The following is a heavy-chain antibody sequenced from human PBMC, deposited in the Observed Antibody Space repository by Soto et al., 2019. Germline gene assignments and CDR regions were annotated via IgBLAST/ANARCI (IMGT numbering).Heavy chain of an antibody. CDR3: AREGGESSDGLYYFDS. Sequence: SETQCLCWTVSGGTTSSDNYWSWIRQPPAKALELIGHIYYSGNTDYNPSLKSRLAISIDTSKNQFSLKLSSVTAADTAVYFCAREGGESSDGLYYFDSWGQGSLVTV. J-gene: IGHJ4*02. V-gene: IGHV4-30-4*01. CDR2: IYYSGNT. D-gene: IGHD3-16*01. CDR1: GGTTSSDNY.